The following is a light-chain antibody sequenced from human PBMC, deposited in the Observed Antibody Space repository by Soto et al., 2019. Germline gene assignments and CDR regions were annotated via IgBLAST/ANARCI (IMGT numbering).Light chain of an antibody. V-gene: IGKV3-20*01. J-gene: IGKJ1*01. CDR2: EAS. Sequence: VLTQSPGTLSLSPWERATLSCRASQRVTSNFFAWYQQKRGQAPRPLIYEASSRATGIPDRFSGSGSGTDFTLTISRLEPEDFAVDYCQQYGSSGTFGQGTKVDIK. CDR1: QRVTSNF. CDR3: QQYGSSGT.